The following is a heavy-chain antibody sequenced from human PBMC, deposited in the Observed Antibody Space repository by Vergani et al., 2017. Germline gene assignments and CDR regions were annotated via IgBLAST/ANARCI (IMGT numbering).Heavy chain of an antibody. D-gene: IGHD6-13*01. J-gene: IGHJ6*02. Sequence: QVQLVQSGAEVKKPGSSVKVSCKASGGTFSSYAISWVRQAPGQGLEWMGRIIPILGIANYAQKFQGRVTITADKSTSTAYMELSSLRSEDTAVYYCARDGGYSCSSAIYYYYYGMDVWGQGTTVTVSS. CDR1: GGTFSSYA. CDR3: ARDGGYSCSSAIYYYYYGMDV. CDR2: IIPILGIA. V-gene: IGHV1-69*04.